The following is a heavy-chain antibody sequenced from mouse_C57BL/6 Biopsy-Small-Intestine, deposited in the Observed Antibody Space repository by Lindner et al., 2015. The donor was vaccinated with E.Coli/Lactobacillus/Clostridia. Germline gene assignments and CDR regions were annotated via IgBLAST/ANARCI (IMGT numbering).Heavy chain of an antibody. V-gene: IGHV5-17*01. D-gene: IGHD2-3*01. CDR3: ASRASDGYYFDY. J-gene: IGHJ2*01. Sequence: VQLQESGGGLVKPGGSLKLSCAASGFTFSDYGMHWVRQAPEKGLEWVAYISYGSSTIYYADTVKGRFTISRDNAKNTLFLQMTSLRSEDTAMYYCASRASDGYYFDYWGQGTTLTVSS. CDR2: ISYGSSTI. CDR1: GFTFSDYG.